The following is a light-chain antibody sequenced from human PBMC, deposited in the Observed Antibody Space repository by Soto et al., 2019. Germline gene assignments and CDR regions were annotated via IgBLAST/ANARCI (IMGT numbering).Light chain of an antibody. CDR1: QTVLYTSNY. J-gene: IGKJ1*01. Sequence: DIVMTQSPDSLAVSLGERATINCKSSQTVLYTSNYLAWYQQKPGQPPKLLIYWASTRESGAPDRFSGSGSGTEFTLTISSLQAEDLAVYYCQQYCTTPVTFGQGTKVEIK. CDR3: QQYCTTPVT. CDR2: WAS. V-gene: IGKV4-1*01.